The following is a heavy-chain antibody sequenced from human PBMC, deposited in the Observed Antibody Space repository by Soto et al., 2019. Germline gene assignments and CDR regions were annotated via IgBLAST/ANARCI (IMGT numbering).Heavy chain of an antibody. D-gene: IGHD3-16*01. Sequence: ASVKVSCKASGYNFINYYIHWVRQAPGQGLEWMGVINPSVSSTTYAQNFQGRVTVTRDTSSSTVYMELSSLGSEDTAVYYCAKGGGRDHYYYYYMDVWGKGTTVTVSS. CDR1: GYNFINYY. V-gene: IGHV1-46*03. CDR3: AKGGGRDHYYYYYMDV. CDR2: INPSVSST. J-gene: IGHJ6*03.